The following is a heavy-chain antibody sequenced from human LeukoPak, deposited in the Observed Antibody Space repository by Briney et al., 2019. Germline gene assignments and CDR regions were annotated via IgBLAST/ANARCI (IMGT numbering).Heavy chain of an antibody. CDR2: IYHSGST. Sequence: PSETLSLTCTVSGYSISSGYYWGWIRQPPGKGLEWIASIYHSGSTYSNPSLRSRLTISVDTSKNQFSLRLSSVTAADTAVYYCARWGGDLRAFDYWGQGTLVTVSS. D-gene: IGHD3-16*01. V-gene: IGHV4-38-2*02. CDR1: GYSISSGYY. J-gene: IGHJ4*02. CDR3: ARWGGDLRAFDY.